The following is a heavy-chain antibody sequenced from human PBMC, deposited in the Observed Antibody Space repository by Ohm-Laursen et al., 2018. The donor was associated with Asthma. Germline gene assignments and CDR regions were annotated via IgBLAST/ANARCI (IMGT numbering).Heavy chain of an antibody. J-gene: IGHJ4*02. Sequence: SLRLSCTASGFTFSSFAMHWVRQAPGKGLEWVTIITSDGSWTSYADSVKGRFTISRDNSKNTLYLQMNSLRAEDTAVYYCARSGYSYGSQYYFDYWGQGTLVTVSS. CDR2: ITSDGSWT. D-gene: IGHD5-18*01. CDR1: GFTFSSFA. V-gene: IGHV3-30-3*01. CDR3: ARSGYSYGSQYYFDY.